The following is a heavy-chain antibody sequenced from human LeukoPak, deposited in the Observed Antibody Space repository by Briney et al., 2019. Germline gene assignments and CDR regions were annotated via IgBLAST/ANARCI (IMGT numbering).Heavy chain of an antibody. V-gene: IGHV3-66*01. CDR2: IYSGGST. CDR1: GITLSDFW. J-gene: IGHJ6*02. Sequence: PGGSLRLSCAASGITLSDFWFSWVRQAPGKGLEWVSVIYSGGSTYYADSVKGRFTISRDNSKNTLYLQMNSLRAEDTAVYYCRGGKNGMDVWGQGTTVTVSS. CDR3: RGGKNGMDV. D-gene: IGHD3-10*01.